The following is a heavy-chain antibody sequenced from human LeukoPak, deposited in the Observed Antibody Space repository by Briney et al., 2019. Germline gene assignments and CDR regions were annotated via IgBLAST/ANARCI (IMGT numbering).Heavy chain of an antibody. Sequence: GASVKVSCKASGYTFTSYYIHWVRQAPGQGLEWMGMINPSGGSISYAQKFQGRVTMTRDTSTSTVYMELSSLRSEDTAVYYCATNYGSGSYYYFLYWGQGTLVTVSS. CDR2: INPSGGSI. V-gene: IGHV1-46*01. J-gene: IGHJ4*02. D-gene: IGHD3-10*01. CDR1: GYTFTSYY. CDR3: ATNYGSGSYYYFLY.